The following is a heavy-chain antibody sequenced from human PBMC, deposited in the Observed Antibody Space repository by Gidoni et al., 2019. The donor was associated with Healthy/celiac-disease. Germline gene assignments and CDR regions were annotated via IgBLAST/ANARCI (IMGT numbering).Heavy chain of an antibody. CDR3: ARGRATPGSNGMDV. V-gene: IGHV1-69*04. J-gene: IGHJ6*02. Sequence: QVQLVQSGAEVKKPGSSVKVSCKASGRTFSGYAISWVRQAPGQGLEWMGRIIPILGIANYAQKFQGRVTITADKSTSTAYMELSSLRSEDTAVYYCARGRATPGSNGMDVWGQGTTVTVSS. CDR1: GRTFSGYA. CDR2: IIPILGIA.